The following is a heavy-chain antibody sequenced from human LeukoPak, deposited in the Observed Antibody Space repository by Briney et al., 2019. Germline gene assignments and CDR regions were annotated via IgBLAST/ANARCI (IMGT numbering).Heavy chain of an antibody. V-gene: IGHV4-34*01. Sequence: SETLSLTCAVYGGSFSGYYWSWIRQPPGKGLEWIGEINHSGSSNYNPSLKSRVTISVDTSKNQFSLKLSSVTAADTAVYYCARGKWLRSSFDYWGPGTLVTVSS. CDR2: INHSGSS. CDR1: GGSFSGYY. D-gene: IGHD5-12*01. CDR3: ARGKWLRSSFDY. J-gene: IGHJ4*02.